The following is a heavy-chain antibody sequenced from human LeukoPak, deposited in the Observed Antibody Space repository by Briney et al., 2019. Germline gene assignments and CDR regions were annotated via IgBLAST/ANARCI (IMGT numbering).Heavy chain of an antibody. V-gene: IGHV4-39*07. CDR3: ARGYYDFWSGSRNRWFDP. Sequence: EPSETLSLTCTVSGGSISSSSYYWGWIRQPPGKGLEWIGSIYYSGSTYYNPSLKGRVTISVDTSKNQFSLKLSSVTAADTAVYYCARGYYDFWSGSRNRWFDPWGQGTLVTVSS. CDR2: IYYSGST. CDR1: GGSISSSSYY. D-gene: IGHD3-3*01. J-gene: IGHJ5*02.